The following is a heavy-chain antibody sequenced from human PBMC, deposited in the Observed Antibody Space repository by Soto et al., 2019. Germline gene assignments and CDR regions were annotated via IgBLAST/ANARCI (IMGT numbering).Heavy chain of an antibody. J-gene: IGHJ4*02. CDR2: IYDTDTT. V-gene: IGHV3-53*01. CDR3: HGYGY. D-gene: IGHD5-18*01. CDR1: GFSVRAND. Sequence: EVQLVESGGGLIQPGGSLRLSCAVSGFSVRANDMSWVRQAPGKGLEWVSVIYDTDTTYYADSVKGRFIISRDISKNILYLQMNVLRAEDTALYYCHGYGYWGQGTLVTVSS.